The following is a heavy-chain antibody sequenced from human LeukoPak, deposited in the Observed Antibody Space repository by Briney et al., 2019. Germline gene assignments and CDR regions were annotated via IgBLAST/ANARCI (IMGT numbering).Heavy chain of an antibody. CDR1: GFTFSGYA. CDR3: AKTMGAIDHDY. J-gene: IGHJ4*02. CDR2: ISGSGSP. Sequence: PGGSLRLSCAASGFTFSGYAMSWVRQAPGKGLEWVSGISGSGSPYYADSVKGRFTISRDNSKNTLYLQMNSLRAEDTAAYYCAKTMGAIDHDYWGQGTLVTVSS. V-gene: IGHV3-23*01. D-gene: IGHD1-26*01.